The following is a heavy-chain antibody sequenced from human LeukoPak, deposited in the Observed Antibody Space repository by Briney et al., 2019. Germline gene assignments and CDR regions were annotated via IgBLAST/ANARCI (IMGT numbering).Heavy chain of an antibody. CDR3: VRLSASIVVRGGMDV. D-gene: IGHD2-15*01. CDR1: GGSISSSSYY. CDR2: IYYSGST. V-gene: IGHV4-39*01. J-gene: IGHJ6*02. Sequence: SETLSLTCTVSGGSISSSSYYRGWIRQPPGKGLEWIGSIYYSGSTYYNPSLKSRVTISVDTSKNQFSLKLSSVTAADTAVYYCVRLSASIVVRGGMDVWGQGTTVTVSS.